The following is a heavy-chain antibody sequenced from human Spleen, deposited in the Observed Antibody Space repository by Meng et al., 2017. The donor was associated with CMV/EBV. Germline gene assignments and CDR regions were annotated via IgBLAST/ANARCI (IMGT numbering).Heavy chain of an antibody. CDR2: MNPNSGNT. J-gene: IGHJ4*02. D-gene: IGHD5-12*01. V-gene: IGHV1-8*03. CDR1: GYTFTSYD. Sequence: ASVKVSCKASGYTFTSYDINWVRQATGQGLEWMGWMNPNSGNTGYAQKFQGRVTITRNTSISTAYMELSSLRSEDTAVYYCAISPGRPSGYGTYWGQGTLVTVSS. CDR3: AISPGRPSGYGTY.